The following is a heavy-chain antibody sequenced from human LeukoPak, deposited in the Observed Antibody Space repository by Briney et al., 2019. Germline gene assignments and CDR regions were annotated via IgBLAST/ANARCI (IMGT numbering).Heavy chain of an antibody. J-gene: IGHJ5*02. CDR3: ARSQYQLLYWFDP. V-gene: IGHV4-4*09. Sequence: PSETLSLTCTVSGGSISSYYWSWIRQPPGKGLEWIGYIYTSGSTNYNPSLKSRVTISVDTSKNQFSLKLSSVTAADTAVYYCARSQYQLLYWFDPWGQGTLVTVSS. CDR1: GGSISSYY. D-gene: IGHD2-2*01. CDR2: IYTSGST.